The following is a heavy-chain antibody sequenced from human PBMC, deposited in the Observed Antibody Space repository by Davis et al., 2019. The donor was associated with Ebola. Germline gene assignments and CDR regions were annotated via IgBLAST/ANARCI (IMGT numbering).Heavy chain of an antibody. CDR3: AKDVLGYYYDSSGYYAQAEYFQH. D-gene: IGHD3-22*01. CDR2: ISGSGGST. V-gene: IGHV3-23*01. CDR1: GFTFSSYA. Sequence: GESLKISCAASGFTFSSYAMSWVRQAPGKGLEWVSAISGSGGSTYYADSVKGRFTISRDNSKNTLYLQMNSLRAEDTAVYYCAKDVLGYYYDSSGYYAQAEYFQHWGQGTLVTVSS. J-gene: IGHJ1*01.